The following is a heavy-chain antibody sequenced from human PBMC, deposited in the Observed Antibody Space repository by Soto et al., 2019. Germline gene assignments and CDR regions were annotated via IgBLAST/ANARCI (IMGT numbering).Heavy chain of an antibody. CDR3: ATRLRGAYYGMDV. J-gene: IGHJ6*02. CDR1: GYTFTSYY. V-gene: IGHV1-46*01. D-gene: IGHD3-16*01. Sequence: GASVKVSCKASGYTFTSYYMHWVRQAPGQGLEWMGIINPSGGSTSYAQKFQGRVTMTRDTSTSTVYMELSSLRSEDTAVYYCATRLRGAYYGMDVWGQGTTVTVS. CDR2: INPSGGST.